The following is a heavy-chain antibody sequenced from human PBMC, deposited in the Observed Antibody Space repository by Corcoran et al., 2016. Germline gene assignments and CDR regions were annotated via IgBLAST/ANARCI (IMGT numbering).Heavy chain of an antibody. D-gene: IGHD3-16*01. CDR1: GGSISSHY. CDR3: ARGGMGEGY. CDR2: IYNGGST. Sequence: QVQLQESGPGLVKPSETLSLTCTVSGGSISSHYWSWIRQPPGKGLEWIGYIYNGGSTNYNPSLKSRVTISVDTSKNQFSLKLTYVTAADTAVDYWARGGMGEGYWGQGTLVAVSA. V-gene: IGHV4-59*11. J-gene: IGHJ4*02.